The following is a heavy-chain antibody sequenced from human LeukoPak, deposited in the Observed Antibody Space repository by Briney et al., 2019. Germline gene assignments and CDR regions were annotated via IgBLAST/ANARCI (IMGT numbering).Heavy chain of an antibody. Sequence: ASVKVSCKVSGYSLTELSMHWVRQAPGKGLEWMGGFDPDDGESPLFAQKFQGRVSMTEDTSTDTAYMELSSLSSEDTAVYYCVTGTICRSSCSDDYWGQGTLVTVSS. V-gene: IGHV1-24*01. D-gene: IGHD6-19*01. CDR1: GYSLTELS. CDR2: FDPDDGES. J-gene: IGHJ4*02. CDR3: VTGTICRSSCSDDY.